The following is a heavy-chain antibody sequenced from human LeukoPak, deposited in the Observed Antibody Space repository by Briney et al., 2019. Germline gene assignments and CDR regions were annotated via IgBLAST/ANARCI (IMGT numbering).Heavy chain of an antibody. CDR2: IYYSGST. J-gene: IGHJ4*02. D-gene: IGHD5-24*01. CDR3: ATLETKKY. Sequence: SETLSLTCTVSGGSISSSSYYWGWIRQPPGKGLEWIGSIYYSGSTYYNPSLKSRVTISVDTSKNQFSLKLRSVTAADTAVYYCATLETKKYWGQGTLVTVSS. CDR1: GGSISSSSYY. V-gene: IGHV4-39*07.